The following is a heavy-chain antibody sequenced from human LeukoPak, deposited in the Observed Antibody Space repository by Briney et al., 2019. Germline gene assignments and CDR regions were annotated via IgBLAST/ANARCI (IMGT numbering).Heavy chain of an antibody. Sequence: GGSLRLSCAASGFTFSSYAMSWVRQAPGKGLEWVSAISGSGGITYYTHSVKGRFTISRDNSKNTLYLQMNSLRAEDTAVYYCAKSSATCGYLCAVVTAWRPDYWGRGTLVTVSS. D-gene: IGHD4-23*01. CDR2: ISGSGGIT. V-gene: IGHV3-23*01. CDR1: GFTFSSYA. J-gene: IGHJ4*02. CDR3: AKSSATCGYLCAVVTAWRPDY.